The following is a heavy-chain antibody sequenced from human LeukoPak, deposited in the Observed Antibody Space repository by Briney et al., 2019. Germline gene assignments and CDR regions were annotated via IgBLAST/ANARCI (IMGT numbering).Heavy chain of an antibody. CDR2: ISSSGTAI. D-gene: IGHD3-22*01. V-gene: IGHV3-48*03. CDR1: GFTFSSYE. J-gene: IGHJ4*02. CDR3: ASGRTTYYDSNGKEFDF. Sequence: GGSLRLSCAASGFTFSSYEMNWVRQAPGKGLEWVSYISSSGTAIYYADSLQGRFTISRDNAKNSLYLQMNSLRAEDTAVYYCASGRTTYYDSNGKEFDFWGQGTLVTVSS.